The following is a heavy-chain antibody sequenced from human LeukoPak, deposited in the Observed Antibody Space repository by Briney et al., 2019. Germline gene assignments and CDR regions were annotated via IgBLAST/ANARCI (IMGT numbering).Heavy chain of an antibody. CDR3: ARARSGGSYYFDY. Sequence: SETLSFTCTVSGGSISSYYWSWIRQPPGKGLEWIGYIYYSGSTNYNPSLKSRVTISVDTSKNQFSLKLSSVTAADTAVYYCARARSGGSYYFDYWGQGTLVTVSS. CDR1: GGSISSYY. J-gene: IGHJ4*02. CDR2: IYYSGST. V-gene: IGHV4-59*01. D-gene: IGHD1-26*01.